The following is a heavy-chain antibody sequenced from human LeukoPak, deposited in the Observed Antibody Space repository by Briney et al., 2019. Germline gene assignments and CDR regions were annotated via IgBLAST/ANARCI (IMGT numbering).Heavy chain of an antibody. D-gene: IGHD5-12*01. CDR2: IYSGGST. Sequence: GGSLRLSCAASGFTFSSYAMSWVRQAPGKGLEWVSVIYSGGSTYYADSVKGRFTISRDNSKNTLYLQMNSLRAEDTAVYYCARDPPSGSYAFDIWGQGTMVTVSS. CDR1: GFTFSSYA. J-gene: IGHJ3*02. CDR3: ARDPPSGSYAFDI. V-gene: IGHV3-66*01.